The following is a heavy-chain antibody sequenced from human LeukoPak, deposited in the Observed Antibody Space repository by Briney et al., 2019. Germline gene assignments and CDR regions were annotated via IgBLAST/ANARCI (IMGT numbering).Heavy chain of an antibody. CDR1: GFTFSSYA. J-gene: IGHJ5*02. CDR3: AKELYSSGYYGGGWFDP. CDR2: ISGSGGST. Sequence: GGSLRLSWAASGFTFSSYAMSWVRQAPGKGLEWVSAISGSGGSTYYADSVKGRFTISRDNSKNTLYLQMNSLRAEDTAVYYCAKELYSSGYYGGGWFDPWGQGTLVTVSS. V-gene: IGHV3-23*01. D-gene: IGHD3-22*01.